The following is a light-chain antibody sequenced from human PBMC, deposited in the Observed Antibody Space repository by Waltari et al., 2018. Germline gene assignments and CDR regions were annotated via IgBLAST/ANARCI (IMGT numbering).Light chain of an antibody. Sequence: IQLTQSPSALSASVGDRVTITCRATQELYTYFAWYQQEPGKAPKLLIYAASTLQSGVPSRVSGSGSGTDFTLTISSLQPEDFATYYCQQFNSYPRTFGQGTKVEIK. J-gene: IGKJ1*01. CDR2: AAS. V-gene: IGKV1-9*01. CDR1: QELYTY. CDR3: QQFNSYPRT.